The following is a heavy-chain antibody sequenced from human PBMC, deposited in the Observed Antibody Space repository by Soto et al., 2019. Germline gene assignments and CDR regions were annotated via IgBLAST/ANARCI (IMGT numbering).Heavy chain of an antibody. CDR1: GYTFTSYG. D-gene: IGHD6-19*01. CDR2: IGAYNGNT. J-gene: IGHJ5*02. V-gene: IGHV1-18*01. CDR3: ATEVAGTGNWFDP. Sequence: ASVKVSCKASGYTFTSYGISWVRQAPGQGLEWMGWIGAYNGNTNYAQKLQGRVTMTTDTSTSTAYMELRSLRSDDTAVYYCATEVAGTGNWFDPWGQGTLVTVSS.